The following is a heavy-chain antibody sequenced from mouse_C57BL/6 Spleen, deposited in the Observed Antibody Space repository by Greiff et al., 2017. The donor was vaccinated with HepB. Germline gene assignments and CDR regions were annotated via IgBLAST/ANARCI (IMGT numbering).Heavy chain of an antibody. V-gene: IGHV3-8*01. J-gene: IGHJ1*03. CDR1: GYSITSDY. D-gene: IGHD2-5*01. CDR3: ARYNYSNYGYVDV. CDR2: ISYSGST. Sequence: DVKLQESGPGLAKPSQTLSLTCSVTGYSITSDYWNWIRKFPGNKLEYMGYISYSGSTYYNPSLKSRISITRDTSKNQYYLQLKSVTTEDTATYYCARYNYSNYGYVDVWGTGTTVTVSS.